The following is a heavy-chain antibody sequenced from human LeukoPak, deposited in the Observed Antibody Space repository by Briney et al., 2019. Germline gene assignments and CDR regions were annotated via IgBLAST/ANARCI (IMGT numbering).Heavy chain of an antibody. V-gene: IGHV4-30-4*08. J-gene: IGHJ5*02. Sequence: SQTLSLTCTVSGGSISSGDYYWSWIRQPPGKGLEWIGYIYCSGSTYYNPSLKSRVTISVDTSKNQFSLKLSSVTAADTAVYYCARGLGGYDSSGYYYSNWFDPWGQGTLVTVSS. CDR3: ARGLGGYDSSGYYYSNWFDP. CDR1: GGSISSGDYY. CDR2: IYCSGST. D-gene: IGHD3-22*01.